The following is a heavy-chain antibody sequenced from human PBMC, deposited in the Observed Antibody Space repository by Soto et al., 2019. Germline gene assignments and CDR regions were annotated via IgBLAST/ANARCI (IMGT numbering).Heavy chain of an antibody. J-gene: IGHJ6*02. D-gene: IGHD3-22*01. V-gene: IGHV3-21*01. CDR1: ELTFSSYS. Sequence: GGSLSISCAASELTFSSYSMNWVRQAPGKGLEWVSSISSSSSYIYYADSVKGRFTIARDNAKNSLYLQMNSLRAEDTAVYYCARVPNYYDSSGYYYPNYYYYGMDVWGQGTTVTVSS. CDR2: ISSSSSYI. CDR3: ARVPNYYDSSGYYYPNYYYYGMDV.